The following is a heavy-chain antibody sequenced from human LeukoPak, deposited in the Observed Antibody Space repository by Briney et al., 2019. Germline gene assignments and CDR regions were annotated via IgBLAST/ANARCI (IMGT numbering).Heavy chain of an antibody. Sequence: SETLSLTCTVSGGSISSGSYYWSWIRQPAGKGLEWIGRIYTSGSTNYNPSPKSRVTISVDTSKNQFSLKLSSVTAADTAVYYCASLVTKYGSGSYYFDYWGQGTLVTVSS. J-gene: IGHJ4*02. D-gene: IGHD3-10*01. CDR1: GGSISSGSYY. CDR2: IYTSGST. V-gene: IGHV4-61*02. CDR3: ASLVTKYGSGSYYFDY.